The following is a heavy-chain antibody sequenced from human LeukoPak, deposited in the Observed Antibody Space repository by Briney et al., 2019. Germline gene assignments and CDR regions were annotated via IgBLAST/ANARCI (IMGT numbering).Heavy chain of an antibody. CDR3: ALSRGRYYATSGHSWAFDI. Sequence: PSETLSLTCTVSGGSISRYYWSWIRQPPWKGLEWVGYIYYSGSTNYNPSLRCRVTISVDTSKNQFSLKLSSVTAADTAVYYCALSRGRYYATSGHSWAFDIWGQGTMVTVSS. CDR1: GGSISRYY. CDR2: IYYSGST. V-gene: IGHV4-59*01. D-gene: IGHD3-22*01. J-gene: IGHJ3*02.